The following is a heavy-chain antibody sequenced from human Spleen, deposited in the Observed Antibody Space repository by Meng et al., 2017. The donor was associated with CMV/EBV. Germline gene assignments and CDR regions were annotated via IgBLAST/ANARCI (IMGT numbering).Heavy chain of an antibody. Sequence: GESLKISCAASRFTFDDYGLSWVRQAPGKGLEWVSGINWNGDATGYADSVKGRFTISRDNAKNSLYLQMNSLRDEDTALYYCARVPYQLLPTYYDYGLDVWGQGTTVTVSS. CDR1: RFTFDDYG. CDR2: INWNGDAT. D-gene: IGHD2-2*01. J-gene: IGHJ6*02. CDR3: ARVPYQLLPTYYDYGLDV. V-gene: IGHV3-20*04.